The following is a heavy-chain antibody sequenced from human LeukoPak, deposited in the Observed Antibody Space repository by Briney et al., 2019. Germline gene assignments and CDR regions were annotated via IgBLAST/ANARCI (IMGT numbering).Heavy chain of an antibody. Sequence: SETLSLTCAVSDYSISSAYYWGWIRQPPGKGLERIGSIYHSGSTDYNPSLKSRVTISVDTSKNQFSLKLRSVTAADTAVYYCARGQAYCGGDCYFDFWGQGTLVTVSS. V-gene: IGHV4-38-2*01. D-gene: IGHD2-21*02. CDR2: IYHSGST. J-gene: IGHJ4*02. CDR3: ARGQAYCGGDCYFDF. CDR1: DYSISSAYY.